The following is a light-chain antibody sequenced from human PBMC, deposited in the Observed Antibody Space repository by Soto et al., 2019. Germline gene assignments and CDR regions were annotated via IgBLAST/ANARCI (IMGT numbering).Light chain of an antibody. CDR2: AAS. CDR1: QGIRDY. J-gene: IGKJ3*01. Sequence: IQLTQSPSSLSATVGDRVTITSRASQGIRDYLAWYQQKPGKAHKLMIYAASILEIGVPSRFSGSGSGTDFTLTISSLQPEDFSTYYCQQLNSYPFSFGPGAKVDIK. V-gene: IGKV1-9*01. CDR3: QQLNSYPFS.